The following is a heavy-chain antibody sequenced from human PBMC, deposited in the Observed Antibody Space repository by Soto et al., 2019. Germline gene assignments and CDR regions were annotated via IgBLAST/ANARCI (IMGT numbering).Heavy chain of an antibody. CDR3: AGPGYSSQDY. CDR2: ISGSGDGT. CDR1: GFTFSSFA. J-gene: IGHJ4*02. V-gene: IGHV3-23*01. Sequence: VGSLRLSCAASGFTFSSFALSWVRQAPGKGLEWVSAISGSGDGTDYADSVKGRFTISRDNSKNTLYLQMNSLRAEDTAVYYCAGPGYSSQDYWGQGALVTVSS. D-gene: IGHD5-18*01.